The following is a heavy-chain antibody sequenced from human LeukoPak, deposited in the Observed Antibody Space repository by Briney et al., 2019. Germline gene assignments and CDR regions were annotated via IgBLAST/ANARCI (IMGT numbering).Heavy chain of an antibody. CDR1: GFTVSSNY. J-gene: IGHJ4*02. CDR3: ARESLWFGELSAFDY. Sequence: GGSLRLSCAASGFTVSSNYMSWVRQAPGKGLEWVSVIYSGGSTYYADSVKGRFTISRDNSKNTLYLQMNSLRAEDTAVYYCARESLWFGELSAFDYWGQGTLVTVSS. V-gene: IGHV3-66*01. D-gene: IGHD3-10*01. CDR2: IYSGGST.